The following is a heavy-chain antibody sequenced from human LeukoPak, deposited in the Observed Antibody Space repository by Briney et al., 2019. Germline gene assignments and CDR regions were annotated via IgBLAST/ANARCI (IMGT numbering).Heavy chain of an antibody. CDR1: GFTFSTYA. D-gene: IGHD6-19*01. CDR2: TSFDESNK. J-gene: IGHJ4*02. V-gene: IGHV3-30-3*01. Sequence: GKSLRLSCAASGFTFSTYAMHWVRQAPGKGLEWVAFTSFDESNKLYADSVEGRFTISRDNSKNTLFLQMHNLRVDDTAMYYCAVVAGRFPPDYWGQGTLVTVSS. CDR3: AVVAGRFPPDY.